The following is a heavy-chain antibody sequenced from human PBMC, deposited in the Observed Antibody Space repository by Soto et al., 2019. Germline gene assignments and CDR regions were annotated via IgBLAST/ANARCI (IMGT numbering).Heavy chain of an antibody. D-gene: IGHD4-17*01. CDR3: ARGAYGDYVPDY. Sequence: GGSLRLSCAASGFTVSSNYMSWVRQAPGKGLEWVSVIYSGGSTYYADSVKGRFTISRDNSKNTLYLQMNSLRAEDTAVYYCARGAYGDYVPDYWGQGTLVTVSS. CDR1: GFTVSSNY. J-gene: IGHJ4*02. V-gene: IGHV3-66*01. CDR2: IYSGGST.